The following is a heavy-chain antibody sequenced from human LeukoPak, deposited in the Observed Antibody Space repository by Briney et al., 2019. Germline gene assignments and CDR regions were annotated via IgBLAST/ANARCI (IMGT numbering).Heavy chain of an antibody. CDR3: ARVTAGYYYGSGSLWYYFDY. V-gene: IGHV3-30*02. D-gene: IGHD3-10*01. CDR2: IRYDGSNK. Sequence: GGSLRLSCAASGFTFSSYGMHWVRQAPGKGLEWVAFIRYDGSNKYYADSVKGRFTISRDNSKNTLYLQMNSLRAEDTAVYYCARVTAGYYYGSGSLWYYFDYWGQGTLVTVSS. CDR1: GFTFSSYG. J-gene: IGHJ4*02.